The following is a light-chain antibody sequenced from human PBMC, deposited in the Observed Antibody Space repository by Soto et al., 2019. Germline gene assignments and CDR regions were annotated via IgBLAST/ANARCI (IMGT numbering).Light chain of an antibody. CDR3: QTLGTGIRV. CDR2: LNSDGSH. CDR1: SGHSSYA. J-gene: IGLJ3*02. Sequence: QSVLTQSPSASASLGASVKLTCTLSSGHSSYAIAWHQQQPEKGPRYLMKLNSDGSHSKGDGIPDRFSGSTSGAERYLTIAILQSEDEADYYCQTLGTGIRVFGGGTKLTVL. V-gene: IGLV4-69*01.